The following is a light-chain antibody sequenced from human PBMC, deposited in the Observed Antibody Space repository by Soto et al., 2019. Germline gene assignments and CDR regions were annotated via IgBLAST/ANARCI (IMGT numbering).Light chain of an antibody. CDR2: AGS. V-gene: IGKV1-12*01. CDR1: QHISNW. CDR3: QQSNSFPLA. J-gene: IGKJ4*01. Sequence: DIPMTQSPSSVSASVGDRVSNTCRASQHISNWLAWYQQKPGRGPILLIYAGSSLQSGVPSRLSGTRSGTDFTLTISSLQPEDVATYYCQQSNSFPLAFGGGTKVEIK.